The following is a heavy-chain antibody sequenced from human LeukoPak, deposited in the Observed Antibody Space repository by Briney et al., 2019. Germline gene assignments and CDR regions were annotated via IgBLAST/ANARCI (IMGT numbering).Heavy chain of an antibody. J-gene: IGHJ4*02. V-gene: IGHV3-21*01. CDR1: GFTFSSFI. CDR3: ARGHYDTSSYSNYFDY. D-gene: IGHD3-22*01. Sequence: GGSLRLSCAASGFTFSSFIMNWIRQAPGKGLEWVSSISGSSEYIYYADSVKGRFTISRDNAKNSLYLQMNSLRAEDTAVYYCARGHYDTSSYSNYFDYWGQETLVTVSS. CDR2: ISGSSEYI.